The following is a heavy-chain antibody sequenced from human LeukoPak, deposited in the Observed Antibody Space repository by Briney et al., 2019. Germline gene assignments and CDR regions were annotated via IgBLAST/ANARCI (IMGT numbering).Heavy chain of an antibody. CDR2: IDPSDSYT. Sequence: GESLRISCRASGYSFTSYWISWVRQMPGKGLEWVGRIDPSDSYTNYSPSFQGHVTISADKSISTAYLQWSSLKASDTAMYYCATADVLTGSLYDHWGQGTLVTVSS. D-gene: IGHD3-9*01. CDR3: ATADVLTGSLYDH. J-gene: IGHJ5*02. CDR1: GYSFTSYW. V-gene: IGHV5-10-1*01.